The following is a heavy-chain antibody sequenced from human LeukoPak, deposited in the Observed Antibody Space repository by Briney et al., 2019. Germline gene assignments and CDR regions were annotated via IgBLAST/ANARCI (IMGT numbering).Heavy chain of an antibody. CDR2: INADNGNT. CDR1: GYIFTTYV. V-gene: IGHV1-3*01. D-gene: IGHD6-19*01. CDR3: ARGQIAVAGTFGD. Sequence: ASVKVSCKASGYIFTTYVMHWVRQAPGQRLEWMGWINADNGNTKYSQKFQGRVTITRDTSASTAYMELSSLRSEDTAVYYCARGQIAVAGTFGDWGQGTLVTVSS. J-gene: IGHJ4*02.